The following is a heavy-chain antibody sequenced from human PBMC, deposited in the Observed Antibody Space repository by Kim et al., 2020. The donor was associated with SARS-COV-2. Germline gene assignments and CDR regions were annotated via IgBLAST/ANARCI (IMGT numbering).Heavy chain of an antibody. D-gene: IGHD2-2*01. CDR1: GFTFSSYA. CDR2: ISYDGSNK. V-gene: IGHV3-30-3*01. Sequence: GGSLRLSCAASGFTFSSYAMHWVRQAPGKGLEWVAVISYDGSNKYYADSVKGRFTISRDNSKNTLYLQMNSLRAEDTAVYYCARVDACSSTICPEAYFD. J-gene: IGHJ4*01. CDR3: ARVDACSSTICPEAYFD.